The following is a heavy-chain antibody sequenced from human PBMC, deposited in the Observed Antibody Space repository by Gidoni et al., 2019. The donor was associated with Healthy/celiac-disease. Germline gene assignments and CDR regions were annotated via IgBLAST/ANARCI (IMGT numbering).Heavy chain of an antibody. CDR2: ISSSSSYI. CDR3: ARDQYYDFWSGYSGDWYFDL. J-gene: IGHJ2*01. V-gene: IGHV3-21*01. Sequence: EVQLVESGGGLVKPGGSRRLACAAAGVTFSSKSMNWVPQAPGKGLGWFSSISSSSSYIYYADSVKGRFTISRDNAKNSLYLQMNSLRAEDTAVYYCARDQYYDFWSGYSGDWYFDLWGRGTLVTVSS. D-gene: IGHD3-3*01. CDR1: GVTFSSKS.